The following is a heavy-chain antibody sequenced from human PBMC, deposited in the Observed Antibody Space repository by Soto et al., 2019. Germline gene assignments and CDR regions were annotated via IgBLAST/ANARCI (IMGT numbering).Heavy chain of an antibody. CDR2: ISYDGSNK. D-gene: IGHD1-7*01. CDR3: ATGSNWTYRYYYDGMDV. Sequence: QVQLVESGGGVVQPGRSLRLSCAASGFTFSSYGMHWVRQAPGKGLEWVAVISYDGSNKYYADSVKGRFTISRDNSKKTLYLQMNSLRAEDTAVYYCATGSNWTYRYYYDGMDVWGQGTTVTVSS. V-gene: IGHV3-30*03. CDR1: GFTFSSYG. J-gene: IGHJ6*02.